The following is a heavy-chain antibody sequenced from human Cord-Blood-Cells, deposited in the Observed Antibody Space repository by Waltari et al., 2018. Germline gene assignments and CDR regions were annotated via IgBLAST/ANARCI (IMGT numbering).Heavy chain of an antibody. Sequence: QVQLQESGPGLVKPSETLSLTCAVSGYSISSGYYWGWIRQPPGKGLEWIGSIYHSGSTAYNPALKSRVTISVDTSKNQCSLKLSSVTAADTAVYYCARAKGTIFGVVISYFDYWGQGTLVTVSS. CDR1: GYSISSGYY. J-gene: IGHJ4*02. D-gene: IGHD3-3*01. CDR3: ARAKGTIFGVVISYFDY. V-gene: IGHV4-38-2*01. CDR2: IYHSGST.